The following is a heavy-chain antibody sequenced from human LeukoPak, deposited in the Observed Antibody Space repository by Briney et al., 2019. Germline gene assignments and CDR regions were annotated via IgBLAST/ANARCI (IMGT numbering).Heavy chain of an antibody. Sequence: ASVKVSCKASGYTFTGYYMHWVRQAPGQGREWMGWINPNSGGTNYAQKFQGRVTMTRDTSISTAYMELSRLRSDDTAVYYCARRVRGVYAYYYYYYMDVWGKGTTVTVSS. CDR1: GYTFTGYY. D-gene: IGHD3-10*01. J-gene: IGHJ6*03. CDR3: ARRVRGVYAYYYYYYMDV. V-gene: IGHV1-2*02. CDR2: INPNSGGT.